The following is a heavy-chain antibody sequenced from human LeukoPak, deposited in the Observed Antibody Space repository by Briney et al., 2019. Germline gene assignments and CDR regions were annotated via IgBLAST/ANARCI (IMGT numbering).Heavy chain of an antibody. J-gene: IGHJ4*02. D-gene: IGHD4-4*01. CDR2: INSDGSST. Sequence: GGSLRLSCAASGITFGSYWMHWVRQGPGKGLVWVSHINSDGSSTNYADPVKGRFTISRDNAKSTLYLQMNNLRAEDTAIYYCTTAWGATETTSFFDQWGQGTLVTVSS. CDR3: TTAWGATETTSFFDQ. V-gene: IGHV3-74*01. CDR1: GITFGSYW.